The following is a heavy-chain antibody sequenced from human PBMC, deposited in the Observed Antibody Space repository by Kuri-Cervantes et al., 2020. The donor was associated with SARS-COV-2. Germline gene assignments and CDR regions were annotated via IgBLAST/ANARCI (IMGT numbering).Heavy chain of an antibody. D-gene: IGHD1-26*01. CDR2: IKSKTDGGTT. CDR1: GFTFSNAW. Sequence: GESLKISCAASGFTFSNAWMSWVRQAPGKGLEWVGRIKSKTDGGTTDYAAPVKGRFTISRDDSKNTLYLQMNSLKTEDTAVYYCTTGPTETPDYWGQGTLVTVSS. CDR3: TTGPTETPDY. J-gene: IGHJ4*02. V-gene: IGHV3-15*01.